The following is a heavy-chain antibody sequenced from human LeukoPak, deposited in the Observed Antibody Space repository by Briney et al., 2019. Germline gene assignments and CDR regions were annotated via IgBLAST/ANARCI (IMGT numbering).Heavy chain of an antibody. V-gene: IGHV4-59*01. CDR2: IYYSGSA. J-gene: IGHJ4*02. Sequence: SETLSLTCTVSGGSISSYYWSWIRQPPGKGLEWIAYIYYSGSANYNPSLKSRVSISVDTSKNQFSLKLSSVTAADTAVYYCARGPPWDDSRFDYWGQGTLVTVSS. D-gene: IGHD3-22*01. CDR3: ARGPPWDDSRFDY. CDR1: GGSISSYY.